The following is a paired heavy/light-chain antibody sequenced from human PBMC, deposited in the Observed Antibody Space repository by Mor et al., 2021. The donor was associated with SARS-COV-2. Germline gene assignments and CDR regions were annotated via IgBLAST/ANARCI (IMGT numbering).Heavy chain of an antibody. CDR1: GIIFRDYY. CDR2: IDTTSSHT. D-gene: IGHD1-1*01. V-gene: IGHV3-11*06. Sequence: QVQLVESGGGLVKPGGSLRLSCTVSGIIFRDYYMNWIRQAPGKGLEWISYIDTTSSHTNYAGSVKGRFTISRDNAKNSLYLQMNSLRAEDTAVYYCATVVGITTQYSDYWGQGTLVTVSA. J-gene: IGHJ4*02. CDR3: ATVVGITTQYSDY.
Light chain of an antibody. J-gene: IGLJ2*01. CDR2: DND. Sequence: QSVLTQPPSVSAAPGQKVTISCSGSSSNIGNNYVSWYQQLPGTAPKFLIYDNDKRPSGIPDRFFGSKSGTSATLGITGLQTGDEADYYCGTWDNSLSAVVFGGGTKLTVL. CDR3: GTWDNSLSAVV. CDR1: SSNIGNNY. V-gene: IGLV1-51*01.